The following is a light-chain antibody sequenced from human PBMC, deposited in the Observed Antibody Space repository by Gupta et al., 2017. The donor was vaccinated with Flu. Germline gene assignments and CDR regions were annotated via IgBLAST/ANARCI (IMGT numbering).Light chain of an antibody. CDR2: DNT. V-gene: IGLV1-51*01. CDR3: GAWDDSRSAGV. J-gene: IGLJ2*01. CDR1: SSNIGNNY. Sequence: QSVLTQPPSVSAAPGQKVTISCSGSSSNIGNNYVFWYQQFPGTAPKLLIYDNTRRPSGIPDRFSGSKSGTSATLDITGLQTGDEADYYCGAWDDSRSAGVFGGGTKLTVL.